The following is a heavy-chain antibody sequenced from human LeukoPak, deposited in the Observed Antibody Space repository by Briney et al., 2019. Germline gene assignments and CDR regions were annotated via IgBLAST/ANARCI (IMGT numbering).Heavy chain of an antibody. CDR3: VRYGNSCYDP. J-gene: IGHJ5*02. Sequence: GGSLRLSCSASGFTFNTYAMHWDRQAPGKGLEYVSAISTDGGGTYYADSVKGRFTIFRDNSENTLYLQMSSLRAEDTAVYYCVRYGNSCYDPWGQGTLVTVSP. D-gene: IGHD6-13*01. CDR1: GFTFNTYA. V-gene: IGHV3-64D*06. CDR2: ISTDGGGT.